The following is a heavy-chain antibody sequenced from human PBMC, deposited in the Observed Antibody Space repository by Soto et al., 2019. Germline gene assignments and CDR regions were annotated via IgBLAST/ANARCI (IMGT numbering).Heavy chain of an antibody. Sequence: QVQLVQSGGGVVQPGRSLRLSCVASGFIFSTYGMHWARQVPGKGLEWVAHISYDGSNEYYADSVKGRFTVSRDNAKNTLDLQMNGLKTEDTALYYCTKEYIVGTTWGYFESWGQGALVIVSS. V-gene: IGHV3-30*18. D-gene: IGHD1-1*01. CDR3: TKEYIVGTTWGYFES. CDR1: GFIFSTYG. J-gene: IGHJ4*02. CDR2: ISYDGSNE.